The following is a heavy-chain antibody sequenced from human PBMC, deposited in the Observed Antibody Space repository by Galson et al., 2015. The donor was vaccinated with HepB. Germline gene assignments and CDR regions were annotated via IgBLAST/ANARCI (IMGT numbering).Heavy chain of an antibody. CDR3: ARTKYYDSSHRIDY. J-gene: IGHJ4*02. CDR2: IDWDDDK. CDR1: GFSLSTSGMC. V-gene: IGHV2-70*11. Sequence: PALVKPTQTLTPTCTFSGFSLSTSGMCVSWIRQPPGKALEWLARIDWDDDKYYSTSLKTRLTISKDTSKNQVVLTMTNMDPVDTATYYCARTKYYDSSHRIDYWGQGTLVTVSS. D-gene: IGHD3-22*01.